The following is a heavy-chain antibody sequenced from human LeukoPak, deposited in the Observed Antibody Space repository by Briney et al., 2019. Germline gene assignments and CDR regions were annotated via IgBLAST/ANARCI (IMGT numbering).Heavy chain of an antibody. CDR3: ARVGYQLPSFDY. Sequence: GGSLRLSCAASGLTFSSYSKNWVRQAPGKGLEWVSSISSSSSYIYYADSVKGRFTISRDNAKNSLYLQMNSLRAEDTAVYYCARVGYQLPSFDYWGQGTLVTVSS. V-gene: IGHV3-21*01. D-gene: IGHD2-2*01. CDR1: GLTFSSYS. CDR2: ISSSSSYI. J-gene: IGHJ4*02.